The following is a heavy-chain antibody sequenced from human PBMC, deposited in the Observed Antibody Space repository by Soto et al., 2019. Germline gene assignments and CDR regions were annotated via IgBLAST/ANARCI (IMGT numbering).Heavy chain of an antibody. V-gene: IGHV1-46*01. CDR1: GYTFTSYY. CDR3: ARDRMVISIKYYYGMDV. Sequence: ASVKVSCKASGYTFTSYYMHWVRQAPGQGLEWMGIINPSGGSTSYAQKFQGRVTMTRDTSTSTVYMELSSLRSEDTAVYYCARDRMVISIKYYYGMDVWGQGTTVTV. CDR2: INPSGGST. D-gene: IGHD3-22*01. J-gene: IGHJ6*02.